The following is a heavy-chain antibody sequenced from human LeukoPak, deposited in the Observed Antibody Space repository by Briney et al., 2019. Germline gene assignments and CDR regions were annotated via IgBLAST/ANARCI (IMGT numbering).Heavy chain of an antibody. CDR1: GFSFSDYY. J-gene: IGHJ4*02. CDR2: ISGSGSTK. V-gene: IGHV3-11*01. D-gene: IGHD1-1*01. CDR3: ARGERPAVGEYYFDY. Sequence: PGGSLRLSCAASGFSFSDYYMTWIRQAPGKGLEWVPYISGSGSTKYYADSVKGRFTISRDNAKNSLYLQMNSLRAEDTALYYCARGERPAVGEYYFDYWGQGTLVTVSS.